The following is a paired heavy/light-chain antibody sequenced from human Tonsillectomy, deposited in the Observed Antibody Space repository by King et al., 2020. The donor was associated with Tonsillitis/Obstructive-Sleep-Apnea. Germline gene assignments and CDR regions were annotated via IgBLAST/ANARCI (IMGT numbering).Heavy chain of an antibody. CDR2: VWPGDSDT. Sequence: EVQLVQSGPEVKKPGESLRISCKGSGYSFTTYWIAWVRQMPGKGLEWMGVVWPGDSDTRYNPSFEGQVTISADKSISTAFLQWSSLKASDTAFYFCARLIAVPGSHFEYWGQGTLVTVSS. J-gene: IGHJ4*02. CDR1: GYSFTTYW. CDR3: ARLIAVPGSHFEY. D-gene: IGHD6-19*01. V-gene: IGHV5-51*01.
Light chain of an antibody. V-gene: IGKV3-20*01. CDR1: QGLSSSY. CDR3: QQYGNSPLT. J-gene: IGKJ4*01. CDR2: GAS. Sequence: EIVLTQSPGTLSLSPGERATLSCRASQGLSSSYLAWYQQKPGQAPRLLIYGASNRATGIPDRFSGSVSGTDFILTISRLEPEDFAVFYCQQYGNSPLTFGGGTKVEIK.